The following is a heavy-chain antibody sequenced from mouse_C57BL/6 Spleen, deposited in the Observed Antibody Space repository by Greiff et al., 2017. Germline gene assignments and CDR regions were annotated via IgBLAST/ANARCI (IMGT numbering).Heavy chain of an antibody. V-gene: IGHV14-4*01. J-gene: IGHJ3*01. Sequence: VQLQQSGAELVRPGASVKLSCTASGFNIKDDYMHWVKQRPEQGLEWIGWIDPENGDTEYASKFQGKATITADTSSNTAYLQLSSLTSEDTAVYYCTTWGLLRSWFAYWGQGTLVTVSA. CDR3: TTWGLLRSWFAY. CDR2: IDPENGDT. D-gene: IGHD2-3*01. CDR1: GFNIKDDY.